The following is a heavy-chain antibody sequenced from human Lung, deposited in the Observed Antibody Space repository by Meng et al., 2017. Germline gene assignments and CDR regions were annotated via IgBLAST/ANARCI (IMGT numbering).Heavy chain of an antibody. CDR1: GYTFTNYA. D-gene: IGHD6-13*01. V-gene: IGHV1-3*01. J-gene: IGHJ4*02. CDR2: INAGNGNT. CDR3: ARSKSIAAAGGY. Sequence: QVQLVQSGVEVKKSGASVKVFCKASGYTFTNYAMHWVRQAPGQRLEWMGWINAGNGNTKYSQKFQGRVTITRDTSASTAYMELSSLRSEDTAVYYCARSKSIAAAGGYWGQGTLVTVSS.